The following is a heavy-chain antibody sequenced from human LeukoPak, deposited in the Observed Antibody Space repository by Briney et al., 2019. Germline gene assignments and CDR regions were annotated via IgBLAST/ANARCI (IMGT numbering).Heavy chain of an antibody. CDR1: GGTFSSYA. CDR3: ARNSYPREGWFDP. V-gene: IGHV1-69*05. D-gene: IGHD2/OR15-2a*01. CDR2: IIPIFGTA. Sequence: VKVSCKASGGTFSSYAISWVRQAPGQGLEWMGGIIPIFGTANYAQKFQGRVMITTDESTSTAYMELSSLRSEDTAVYYCARNSYPREGWFDPWGQGTLVTVSS. J-gene: IGHJ5*02.